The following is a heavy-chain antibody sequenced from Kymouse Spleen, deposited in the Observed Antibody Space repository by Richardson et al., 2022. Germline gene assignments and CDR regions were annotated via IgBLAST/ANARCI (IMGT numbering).Heavy chain of an antibody. CDR2: ISYDGSNK. D-gene: IGHD5-24*01. CDR1: GFTFSSYG. Sequence: QVQLVESGGGVVQPGRSLRLSCAASGFTFSSYGMHWVRQAPGKGLEWVAVISYDGSNKYYADSVKGRFTISRDNSKNTLYLQMNSLRAEDTAVYYCAKEGATEDPNWFDPWGQGTLVTVSS. CDR3: AKEGATEDPNWFDP. J-gene: IGHJ5*02. V-gene: IGHV3-30*18.